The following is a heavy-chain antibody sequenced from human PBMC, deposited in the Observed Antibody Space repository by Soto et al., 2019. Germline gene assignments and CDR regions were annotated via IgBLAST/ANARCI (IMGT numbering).Heavy chain of an antibody. J-gene: IGHJ4*02. Sequence: PLRLSCAASGFTFSSYAMSWVRQAPGKGLEWVSAISGSGGSTYYADSVKGQVTISADTSITTAYLQWSSLRASDTAMYFCARQYGSGSFDYWGQGSLVTVSS. CDR1: GFTFSSYA. V-gene: IGHV3-23*01. CDR2: ISGSGGST. D-gene: IGHD3-10*01. CDR3: ARQYGSGSFDY.